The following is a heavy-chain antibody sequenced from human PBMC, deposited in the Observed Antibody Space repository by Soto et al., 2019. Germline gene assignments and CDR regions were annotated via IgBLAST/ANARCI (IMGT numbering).Heavy chain of an antibody. CDR2: IYYSGST. Sequence: QVQLQESGPGLVKPSETLSLTCTVSGGSISSYYWSWIRQPPGKGLEWIGYIYYSGSTNYNPSLTSRVTISVDTSKNQFSLKLSSVTAADTAVYYCARAEEMYSSGWYYFDYWGQGTLVTVSS. CDR3: ARAEEMYSSGWYYFDY. V-gene: IGHV4-59*01. J-gene: IGHJ4*02. D-gene: IGHD6-19*01. CDR1: GGSISSYY.